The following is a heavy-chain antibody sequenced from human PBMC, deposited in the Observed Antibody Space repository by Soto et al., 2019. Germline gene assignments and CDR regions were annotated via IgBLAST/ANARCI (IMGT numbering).Heavy chain of an antibody. CDR2: INHSGST. D-gene: IGHD2-15*01. J-gene: IGHJ4*02. CDR1: GGSFSGYY. CDR3: ARGRNSRMVCSGCSCAQKATVPY. V-gene: IGHV4-34*01. Sequence: PSETLSLTCAVYGGSFSGYYWSWIRQPPGKGLEWIGEINHSGSTNYNPSLKSRVTISVDTSKNQFSLKLSSVTAADTAVYYCARGRNSRMVCSGCSCAQKATVPYSVQVNLVTV.